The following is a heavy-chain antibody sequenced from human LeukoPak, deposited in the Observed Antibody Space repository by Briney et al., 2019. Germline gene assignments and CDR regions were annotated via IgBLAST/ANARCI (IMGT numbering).Heavy chain of an antibody. Sequence: GSSVKVSCKASGGTFSGYAISWVRQAPGQGLEWMGRIIPILGIANYAQKFQGRVTITADKSTSTAYMELSSLRSEDTAVYYCAGGSDTAMVTVDSYWGQGTLVTVSS. CDR2: IIPILGIA. CDR1: GGTFSGYA. CDR3: AGGSDTAMVTVDSY. V-gene: IGHV1-69*04. D-gene: IGHD5-18*01. J-gene: IGHJ4*02.